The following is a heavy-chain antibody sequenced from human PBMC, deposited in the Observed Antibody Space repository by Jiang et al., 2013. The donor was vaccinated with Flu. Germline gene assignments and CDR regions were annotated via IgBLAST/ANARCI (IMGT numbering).Heavy chain of an antibody. Sequence: SGAEVKNPGASVKISCRASGYTFTEQAIHWVRQAPGQRLEWMGWVNTGNGNTRYLQKFQGRVTMTRDTAAMTAYLELSSLRSEDTAVYYCARDGFGDIVATIPFDYWGQGTLVTVSS. D-gene: IGHD5-12*01. V-gene: IGHV1-3*04. CDR2: VNTGNGNT. J-gene: IGHJ4*02. CDR1: GYTFTEQA. CDR3: ARDGFGDIVATIPFDY.